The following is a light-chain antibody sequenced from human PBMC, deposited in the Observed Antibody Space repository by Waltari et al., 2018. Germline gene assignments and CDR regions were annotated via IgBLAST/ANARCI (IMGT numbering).Light chain of an antibody. Sequence: DIQMTQSPSSLSASVGDRVTITCQASQDISNHLNWYQQKPGKAPKLLIYDASNLETGVPSRFSGSGSGTDFTFTISSLQPEDIATYYCQQYDNLLQFTFGPGTKVDIK. J-gene: IGKJ3*01. CDR1: QDISNH. V-gene: IGKV1-33*01. CDR3: QQYDNLLQFT. CDR2: DAS.